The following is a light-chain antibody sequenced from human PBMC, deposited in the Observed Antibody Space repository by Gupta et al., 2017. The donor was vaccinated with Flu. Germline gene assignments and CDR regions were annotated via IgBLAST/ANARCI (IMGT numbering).Light chain of an antibody. J-gene: IGLJ3*02. V-gene: IGLV1-47*01. Sequence: NIGTNFVFWYQQLPGTAPKLLIYRNNQRPSGVPDRFSGSKSGTSASLAISGLRSEDEADYYCAVWDDSLSGTWVFGGGTKLTVL. CDR1: NIGTNF. CDR3: AVWDDSLSGTWV. CDR2: RNN.